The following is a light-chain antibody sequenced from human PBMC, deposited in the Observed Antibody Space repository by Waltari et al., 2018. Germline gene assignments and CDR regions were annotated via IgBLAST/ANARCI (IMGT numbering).Light chain of an antibody. CDR2: EGS. CDR3: YSYAGSSTWV. CDR1: SGDVGGYNV. J-gene: IGLJ3*02. Sequence: SALTQHASVSASPGQSITISCTGTSGDVGGYNVVSWYQRHPGKVPKLIIYEGSKRPSGISDRFSGSKSGNTASLTISGLQTEDEAEYYCYSYAGSSTWVFGGGTQLTVV. V-gene: IGLV2-23*01.